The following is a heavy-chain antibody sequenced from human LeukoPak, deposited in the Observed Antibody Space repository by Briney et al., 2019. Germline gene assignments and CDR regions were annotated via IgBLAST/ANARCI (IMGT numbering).Heavy chain of an antibody. CDR2: ISYSGST. CDR1: GDSISSSSYY. J-gene: IGHJ3*02. V-gene: IGHV4-39*07. D-gene: IGHD3-22*01. Sequence: PSETLSLTCTVSGDSISSSSYYWGWIRQPPGKGLEWIGSISYSGSTYYNPSLKSRVTISVDTSKNQFSLELSSVTAADTAVYYCARDGLVVVITTTYDAFDIWGQGTMVTVSS. CDR3: ARDGLVVVITTTYDAFDI.